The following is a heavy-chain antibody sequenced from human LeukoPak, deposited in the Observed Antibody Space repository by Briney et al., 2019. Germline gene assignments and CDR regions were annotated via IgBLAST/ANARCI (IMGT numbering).Heavy chain of an antibody. D-gene: IGHD1-26*01. J-gene: IGHJ4*02. CDR1: GFTFSSFA. CDR3: AKDKGSGTYPPY. Sequence: GGSLRLSCAASGFTFSSFALSWVRQGPGKGLEWVSGISGSGGSTYYADSGKGRFTISRDNSNNRLYLQMNSLRAEDTAVYYCAKDKGSGTYPPYWGQGTLVTVSS. V-gene: IGHV3-23*01. CDR2: ISGSGGST.